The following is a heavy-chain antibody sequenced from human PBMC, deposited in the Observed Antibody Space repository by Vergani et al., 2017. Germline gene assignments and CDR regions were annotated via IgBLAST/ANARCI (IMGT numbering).Heavy chain of an antibody. CDR1: GYTFTSYY. CDR3: ARDTPYCSGGSCYSAYYFDC. Sequence: QVQLVQSGAEVKKPGASVKVSCKASGYTFTSYYMHWVRQAPGQGLEWMGIINPSGGSTSYAQKFQGRVTMTRDTSTSTVYMELSSLRSEDTAVYYCARDTPYCSGGSCYSAYYFDCWGQGTLVTVSS. V-gene: IGHV1-46*03. CDR2: INPSGGST. J-gene: IGHJ4*02. D-gene: IGHD2-15*01.